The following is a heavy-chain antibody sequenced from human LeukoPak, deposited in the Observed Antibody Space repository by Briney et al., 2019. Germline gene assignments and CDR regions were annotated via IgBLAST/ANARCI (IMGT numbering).Heavy chain of an antibody. CDR1: GFTFDDYG. J-gene: IGHJ4*02. CDR3: AGGHYGEDH. V-gene: IGHV3-30*03. CDR2: ISYDGGNE. D-gene: IGHD4-17*01. Sequence: GGSLRLSCAASGFTFDDYGMIWVRQAPGKGLEWVAVISYDGGNEYLADSVKGRFTISRDNSQNTLYMQMNSLRAEDTAVYYCAGGHYGEDHWGQGTLVTVSS.